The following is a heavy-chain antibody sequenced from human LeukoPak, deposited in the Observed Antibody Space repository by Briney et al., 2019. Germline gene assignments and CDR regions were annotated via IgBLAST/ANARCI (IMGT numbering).Heavy chain of an antibody. D-gene: IGHD6-19*01. CDR1: GYTFTSSD. V-gene: IGHV1-8*01. CDR3: ARGRAVAGTQGGDY. J-gene: IGHJ4*02. Sequence: ASVKVSCKASGYTFTSSDINWVRQATGQGLEWMGWMNPNSGNTGYAQKFQGRVTMTRNTSISTAYMELSSLRSEDTAVYYCARGRAVAGTQGGDYWGQGTLVTVSS. CDR2: MNPNSGNT.